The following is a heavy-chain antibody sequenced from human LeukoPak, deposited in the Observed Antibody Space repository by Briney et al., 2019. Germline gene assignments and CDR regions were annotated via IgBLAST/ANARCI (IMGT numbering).Heavy chain of an antibody. CDR2: ISYDGSNK. Sequence: GGSLRLSCAASGFTFSSYAMQWVRQAAGKGLEWVAVISYDGSNKCYADSVKGRFTISRDNSKNTLYLQMNSLRAEDTAVYYCGGKSHFDYWGQGTLVTVSS. CDR3: GGKSHFDY. D-gene: IGHD4-23*01. CDR1: GFTFSSYA. J-gene: IGHJ4*02. V-gene: IGHV3-30-3*01.